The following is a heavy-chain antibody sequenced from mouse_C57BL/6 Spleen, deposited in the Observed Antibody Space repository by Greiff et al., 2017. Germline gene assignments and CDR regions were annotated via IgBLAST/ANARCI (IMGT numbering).Heavy chain of an antibody. Sequence: DVQLVESGGGLVKPGGSLKLSCAASGFTFSDYGMHWVRQAPEKGLEWVAYISSGSSTIYYADTVKGRFTISRDNAKNTLYLQMSSLRSEDTALYYCARHAVLRYFDYWGQGTTLTVSS. CDR1: GFTFSDYG. D-gene: IGHD1-1*01. V-gene: IGHV5-17*03. CDR2: ISSGSSTI. J-gene: IGHJ2*01. CDR3: ARHAVLRYFDY.